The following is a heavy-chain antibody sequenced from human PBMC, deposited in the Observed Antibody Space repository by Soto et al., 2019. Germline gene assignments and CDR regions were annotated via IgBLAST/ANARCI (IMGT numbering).Heavy chain of an antibody. CDR2: ISGSGGST. CDR1: GFTFSSYA. CDR3: ANGRYIDYYYYYMDV. V-gene: IGHV3-23*01. J-gene: IGHJ6*03. D-gene: IGHD1-26*01. Sequence: GGSLRLSCAASGFTFSSYAMSWVRQAPGKGLEWVSAISGSGGSTYYAGSVKGRFTISRDNSKNTLYLQMNSLRAEDTAVYYCANGRYIDYYYYYMDVWGKGTTVTVSS.